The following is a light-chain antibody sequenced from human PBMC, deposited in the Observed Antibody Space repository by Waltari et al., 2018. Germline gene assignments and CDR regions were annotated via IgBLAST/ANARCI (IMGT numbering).Light chain of an antibody. V-gene: IGKV3-20*01. CDR2: GAS. Sequence: EVVLTQSPGTLSLYPGETATLSCRASQSIGRYLVWYQQKSGQAPMLLIYGASTRATGIPDRFSGSGSGTDFSLTISRLEAEDCAVYYCQNHERLPATFGQGTKVEIK. CDR3: QNHERLPAT. J-gene: IGKJ1*01. CDR1: QSIGRY.